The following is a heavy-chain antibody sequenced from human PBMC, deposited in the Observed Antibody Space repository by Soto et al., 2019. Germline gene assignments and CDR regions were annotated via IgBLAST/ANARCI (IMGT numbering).Heavy chain of an antibody. CDR1: GYTFTTYS. CDR3: ARQKGINNYYGMDV. V-gene: IGHV1-18*04. Sequence: RASVKVSCKASGYTFTTYSISWVRQAPGQGLEWMGWISGNNGNTNYAQKVQGRVTMTTDTSASTAYMEVRSLRSDDTAVYFCARQKGINNYYGMDVWGQGTTVTVSS. J-gene: IGHJ6*02. CDR2: ISGNNGNT. D-gene: IGHD3-10*01.